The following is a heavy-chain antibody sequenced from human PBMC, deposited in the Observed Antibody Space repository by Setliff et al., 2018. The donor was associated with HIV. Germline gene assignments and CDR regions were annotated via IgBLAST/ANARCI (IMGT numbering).Heavy chain of an antibody. D-gene: IGHD3-10*01. CDR3: ASGKGVGGVVITDGLDV. Sequence: GASVKVSCKPTGHTFSNSDIHWVRRATGQGLEWMGWMNPNSGVTGYALKFHDIVTMTRDNSISKAYLELRTLTSEDTAVYYCASGKGVGGVVITDGLDVWGKGTTVTVSS. V-gene: IGHV1-8*02. CDR2: MNPNSGVT. J-gene: IGHJ6*04. CDR1: GHTFSNSD.